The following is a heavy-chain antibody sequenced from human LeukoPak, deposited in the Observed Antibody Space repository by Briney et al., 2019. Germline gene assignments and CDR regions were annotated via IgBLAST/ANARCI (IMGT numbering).Heavy chain of an antibody. Sequence: GGSLRLSCAASGFTFSSYAMHWVRRAPGKGLEWVAVISYDGPNKNYADSVKGRFTISRDNAKNSLYLQMNSLRAEDTAVYYCARDAFYGSGSYFDYWGQGTLVTVSS. CDR2: ISYDGPNK. V-gene: IGHV3-30*04. CDR3: ARDAFYGSGSYFDY. D-gene: IGHD3-10*01. J-gene: IGHJ4*02. CDR1: GFTFSSYA.